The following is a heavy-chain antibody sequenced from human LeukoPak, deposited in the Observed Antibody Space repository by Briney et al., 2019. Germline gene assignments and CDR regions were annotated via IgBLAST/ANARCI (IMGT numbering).Heavy chain of an antibody. CDR3: ARSSYCSSTSCYLYFDY. D-gene: IGHD2-2*01. Sequence: ASVKVSCKASGYTFTSYYMHWVRQAPGQGLEWMGIINPSGGDTSYAQKFQGRVTMTRDMSTSTVYMELSSLRSEDTAVYYCARSSYCSSTSCYLYFDYWGQGTLVTVSS. CDR1: GYTFTSYY. J-gene: IGHJ4*02. CDR2: INPSGGDT. V-gene: IGHV1-46*01.